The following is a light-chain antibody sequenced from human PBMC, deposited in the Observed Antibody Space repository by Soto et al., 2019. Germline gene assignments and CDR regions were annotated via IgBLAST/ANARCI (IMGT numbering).Light chain of an antibody. J-gene: IGLJ3*02. Sequence: QSVLTQPASVSGSPGQSITISCTGTSSDVGGYNYVSWYQQHPGKAPKLMIYEVSNRPSGVSNRFSGSKSGNTASLTISGLQAEDEADYYCSSYRDSSTPNWVFGGGTKVTVL. CDR1: SSDVGGYNY. V-gene: IGLV2-14*01. CDR2: EVS. CDR3: SSYRDSSTPNWV.